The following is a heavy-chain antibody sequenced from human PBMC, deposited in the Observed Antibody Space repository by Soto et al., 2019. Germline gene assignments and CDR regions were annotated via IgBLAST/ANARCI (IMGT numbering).Heavy chain of an antibody. CDR2: IWYDGSNK. D-gene: IGHD2-2*02. V-gene: IGHV3-33*01. Sequence: GGSLRLSCAASGFTFSSYGMHWVRQAPGKGLERVAVIWYDGSNKYYADSVNGRFTISRDNSKNTLYLQMNSLRAEDTAVYYCARDSMPQYCSSTSCYRYYYGMDVWGQGTTVTVS. CDR1: GFTFSSYG. CDR3: ARDSMPQYCSSTSCYRYYYGMDV. J-gene: IGHJ6*02.